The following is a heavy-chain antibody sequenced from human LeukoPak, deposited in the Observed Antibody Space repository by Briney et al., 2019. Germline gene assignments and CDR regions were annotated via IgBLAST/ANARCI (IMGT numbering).Heavy chain of an antibody. CDR3: ARVVELPYYFDY. J-gene: IGHJ4*02. Sequence: PGGSLRLSCAASGFTFSSYAMSWVRQPPGKGLEWVSGISGSGDNTYYADSVKGRFTISRDNSKNTLYLQMNSLRAEDTAVYYCARVVELPYYFDYWGQGTLVTVSS. D-gene: IGHD1-7*01. CDR2: ISGSGDNT. V-gene: IGHV3-23*01. CDR1: GFTFSSYA.